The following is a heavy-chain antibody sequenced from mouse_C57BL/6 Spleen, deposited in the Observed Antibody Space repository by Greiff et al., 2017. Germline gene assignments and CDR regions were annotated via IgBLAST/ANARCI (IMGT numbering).Heavy chain of an antibody. CDR2: IYPGSGST. CDR3: ARGGSSGGEDLAY. J-gene: IGHJ3*01. Sequence: QVQLQQPGAELVKPGASVKMSCKASGYTFTSYWITWVQQRPGQGLEWIGDIYPGSGSTNYHEKFKSKATLTVDTASSTAYMQLSSLTSGDSAVYYCARGGSSGGEDLAYWGQGTLVTVSA. V-gene: IGHV1-55*01. CDR1: GYTFTSYW. D-gene: IGHD3-2*02.